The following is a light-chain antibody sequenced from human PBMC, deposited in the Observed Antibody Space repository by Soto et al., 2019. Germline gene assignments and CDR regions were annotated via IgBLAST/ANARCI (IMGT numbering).Light chain of an antibody. V-gene: IGKV1-5*01. CDR2: EAS. CDR3: QQYQRSSIT. CDR1: QRVKND. Sequence: DIQMTQSPSTLSTYVGDRLTIAFRDSQRVKNDLAWYQQKPGKVPNVLIYEASTLERGVPSRFSGTGSGTEFTLAINSLQRDEFATYYCQQYQRSSITFGQGIRLEIK. J-gene: IGKJ5*01.